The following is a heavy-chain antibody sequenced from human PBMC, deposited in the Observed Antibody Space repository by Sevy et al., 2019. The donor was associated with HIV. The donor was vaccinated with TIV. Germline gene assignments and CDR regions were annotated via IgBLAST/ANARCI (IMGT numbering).Heavy chain of an antibody. D-gene: IGHD6-19*01. V-gene: IGHV3-23*01. CDR2: ISGSTTNT. CDR3: AKPPIGWTREGFDQ. J-gene: IGHJ4*02. CDR1: GFTFRTYA. Sequence: GGSLRLSCAASGFTFRTYAMSWVRRAPGMGLERVSSISGSTTNTNYADSVKGRFTISRDNSKNTLYLQMNSLKADDTAIYYCAKPPIGWTREGFDQWGQGTLVTVSS.